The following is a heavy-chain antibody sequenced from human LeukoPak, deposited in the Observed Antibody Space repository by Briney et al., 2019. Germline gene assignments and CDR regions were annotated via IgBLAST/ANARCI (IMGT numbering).Heavy chain of an antibody. V-gene: IGHV3-7*01. CDR2: IREGGNEK. D-gene: IGHD3-10*01. J-gene: IGHJ6*02. CDR3: ARILSRSSYDTMDV. CDR1: GGSISSYY. Sequence: PSETLSLTCTVSGGSISSYYWSWVRQAPGKGLEGVGNIREGGNEKYYVDSVRGRFTISRDNARTSVYLEMSSLRAEDTAVYYCARILSRSSYDTMDVWGQGTTVTVSS.